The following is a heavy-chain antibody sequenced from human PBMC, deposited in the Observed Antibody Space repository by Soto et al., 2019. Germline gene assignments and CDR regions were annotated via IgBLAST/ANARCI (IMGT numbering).Heavy chain of an antibody. J-gene: IGHJ4*02. Sequence: TLSLTCAVSGGSISSSNWWSWVRQPPGKGLEWIGEIYHSGSTNYNPSLKSRVTMSVDKSKNQFSLKLSSVTAADTAVYYCASLGYCSGGSCYPKLDYWGQGTLVTVSS. D-gene: IGHD2-15*01. CDR2: IYHSGST. V-gene: IGHV4-4*02. CDR1: GGSISSSNW. CDR3: ASLGYCSGGSCYPKLDY.